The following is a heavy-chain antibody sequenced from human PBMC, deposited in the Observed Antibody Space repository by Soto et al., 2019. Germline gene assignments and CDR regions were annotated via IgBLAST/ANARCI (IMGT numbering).Heavy chain of an antibody. CDR1: GYTFTKFG. V-gene: IGHV1-18*04. D-gene: IGHD3-3*01. CDR3: ARYWIGYHYFDF. J-gene: IGHJ4*02. Sequence: QVQLVQSGDEVKKPGASVKVSCKASGYTFTKFGVSWVRQAPGQGLEWMGWISTDNGNTKYSQSLQGRVTMTTDTSTNTAYMELRSLTSDDTAVYYRARYWIGYHYFDFWGQGTLVTISS. CDR2: ISTDNGNT.